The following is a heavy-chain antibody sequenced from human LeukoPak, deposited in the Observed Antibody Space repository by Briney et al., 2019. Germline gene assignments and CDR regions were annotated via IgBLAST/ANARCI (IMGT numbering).Heavy chain of an antibody. CDR2: IYYSGST. J-gene: IGHJ3*02. CDR1: GGSISSSSYY. V-gene: IGHV4-39*07. CDR3: ARDTRDAFDI. Sequence: SETLSLTCTVSGGSISSSSYYWGWIRQPPGRGLEWIGSIYYSGSTYYNPSLKSRVTISVDTSKNQFSLRLSSVTAADTAVYYCARDTRDAFDIWGQGTMVTVSS.